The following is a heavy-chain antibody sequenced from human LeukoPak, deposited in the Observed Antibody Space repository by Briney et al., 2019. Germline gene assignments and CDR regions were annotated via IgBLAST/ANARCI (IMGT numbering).Heavy chain of an antibody. J-gene: IGHJ4*02. V-gene: IGHV3-21*01. Sequence: GGSLRLSCAASGFTFSSYSMNWVRQAPGKGLEWVSSISSSSSYIYYADSVKGRFTISRDNAKNSLYLQMDSLRAEDTAVYYCARWAISSSWYYFDYWGQGTLVTVSS. CDR3: ARWAISSSWYYFDY. CDR2: ISSSSSYI. CDR1: GFTFSSYS. D-gene: IGHD6-13*01.